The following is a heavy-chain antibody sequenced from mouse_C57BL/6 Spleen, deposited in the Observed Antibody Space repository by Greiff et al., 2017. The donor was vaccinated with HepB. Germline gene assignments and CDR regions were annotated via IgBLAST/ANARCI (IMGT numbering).Heavy chain of an antibody. D-gene: IGHD1-1*01. CDR3: ARYYAPYYFDY. J-gene: IGHJ2*01. CDR1: GYSFTGYY. CDR2: INPSNGGT. Sequence: VQLQQSGPELVKPGASVKISCKASGYSFTGYYMHWVKQSPEKSLEWIGEINPSNGGTSYNQKFKGKATLTVDKSSSTAYMQLKSLTSEDSAVYYCARYYAPYYFDYWGQGTTLTVSS. V-gene: IGHV1-43*01.